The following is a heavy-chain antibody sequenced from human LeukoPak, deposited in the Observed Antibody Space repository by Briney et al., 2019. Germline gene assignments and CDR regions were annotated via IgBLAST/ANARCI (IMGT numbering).Heavy chain of an antibody. CDR1: GGSISSSSYY. CDR3: ASRPFGSGSYSLYYYYYYMDV. V-gene: IGHV4-39*01. J-gene: IGHJ6*03. D-gene: IGHD3-10*01. CDR2: IYYSGST. Sequence: LETLSLTCTVSGGSISSSSYYWGWIRQPPGKGLEWIGSIYYSGSTYYNPSLKSRVTISVDTSKNQFSLKLSSVTAADTAVYYCASRPFGSGSYSLYYYYYYMDVWGKGTTVTVSS.